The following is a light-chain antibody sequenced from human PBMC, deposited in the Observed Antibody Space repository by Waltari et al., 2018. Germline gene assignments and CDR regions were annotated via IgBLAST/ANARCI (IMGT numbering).Light chain of an antibody. V-gene: IGLV1-40*01. CDR3: QSYDSSLSGVV. CDR2: GNS. Sequence: QSVLTQPPSVSGAPGQRVTISCTGSSSNIGAGYDVHWYQQLPGTAPKLLIYGNSNGPSAVPDRFSGSKSGTSACLAITGLVAEDEADYYCQSYDSSLSGVVFGGGTKLTVL. CDR1: SSNIGAGYD. J-gene: IGLJ2*01.